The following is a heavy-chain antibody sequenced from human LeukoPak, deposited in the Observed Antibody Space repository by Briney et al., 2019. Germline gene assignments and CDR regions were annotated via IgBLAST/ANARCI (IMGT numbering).Heavy chain of an antibody. CDR1: GGSISSGGYS. Sequence: SQTLSLTCAVSGGSISSGGYSWSWIRLPPGKGLEWIGYIYHSGSTYYNPSLKSRVTISVDRSKNQFSLKLSSVTAADTAVYYCARQPLYRTGAFDIWGQGTMVTVSS. V-gene: IGHV4-30-2*01. J-gene: IGHJ3*02. CDR3: ARQPLYRTGAFDI. CDR2: IYHSGST. D-gene: IGHD1-26*01.